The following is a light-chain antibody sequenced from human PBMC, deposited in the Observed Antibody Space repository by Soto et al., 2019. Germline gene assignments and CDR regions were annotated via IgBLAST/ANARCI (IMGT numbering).Light chain of an antibody. CDR3: LQHNIYPST. V-gene: IGKV1-17*01. CDR2: AAF. Sequence: DIPMTQSPSSPSASVGDRVTITCRASQGIRNDLAWYQQIPGKAPKRLIYAAFTLQSGVPSRFSGSGSATEFTLTLSSLQPEDFATYYCLQHNIYPSTFGQGTKVEIK. J-gene: IGKJ1*01. CDR1: QGIRND.